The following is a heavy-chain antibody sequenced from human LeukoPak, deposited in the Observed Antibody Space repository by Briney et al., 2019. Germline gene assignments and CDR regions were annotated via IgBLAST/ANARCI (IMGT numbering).Heavy chain of an antibody. CDR3: ARSHPYYDILTGSDY. J-gene: IGHJ4*02. CDR1: GYTFTSYD. V-gene: IGHV1-18*01. CDR2: ISAYNGNT. Sequence: ASVKVSCKASGYTFTSYDINWVRQAPGQGLEWMGWISAYNGNTNYAQKLQGRVTMTTDTSTSTAYMELRSLRSDDTAVYYCARSHPYYDILTGSDYWGQGTLVTVSS. D-gene: IGHD3-9*01.